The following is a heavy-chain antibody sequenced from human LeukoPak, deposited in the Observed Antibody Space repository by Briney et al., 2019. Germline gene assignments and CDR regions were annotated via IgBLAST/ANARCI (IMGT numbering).Heavy chain of an antibody. V-gene: IGHV3-23*01. CDR2: ISGSGGST. CDR1: GFTFSSYA. J-gene: IGHJ4*02. D-gene: IGHD3-10*01. Sequence: GGSLRLSCAASGFTFSSYAMSWVRQAPGKGLEWVSAISGSGGSTYYANSVKGRFTISRDNSKNTLYLQMNSLRAEDTAVYYCAKNPKFGELLNWGQGTLVTVSS. CDR3: AKNPKFGELLN.